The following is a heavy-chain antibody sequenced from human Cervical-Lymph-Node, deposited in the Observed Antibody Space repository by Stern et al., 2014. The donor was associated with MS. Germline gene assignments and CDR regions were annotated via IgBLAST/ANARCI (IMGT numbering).Heavy chain of an antibody. V-gene: IGHV1-18*01. CDR3: ARAGHWGNYFDF. J-gene: IGHJ4*02. Sequence: VHLVESGPEVKKPGASVKVSCKASGYTFHSSGINWVRQAPGQGLEWMGRINTYTGNTNYAQNLQGRVTMTTDTSTSTVQMELRSLRSDDTAVYYCARAGHWGNYFDFWGQGTLVTVSS. D-gene: IGHD3-16*01. CDR2: INTYTGNT. CDR1: GYTFHSSG.